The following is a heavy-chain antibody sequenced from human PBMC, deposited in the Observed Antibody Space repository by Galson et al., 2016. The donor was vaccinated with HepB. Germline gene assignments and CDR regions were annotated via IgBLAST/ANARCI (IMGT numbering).Heavy chain of an antibody. V-gene: IGHV2-5*02. CDR3: AHSLYYYDIRARRGGGYYFDY. D-gene: IGHD3-22*01. CDR2: IYWDDGK. CDR1: GFSLTSNGVG. J-gene: IGHJ4*02. Sequence: PALVKPTQTLTLTCTFSGFSLTSNGVGVGWIRQPPGKALEWLALIYWDDGKHYSPSLKNRLTITKDTSKKQIILTMTNVDPVDTATSYCAHSLYYYDIRARRGGGYYFDYWGQGTRVTVSS.